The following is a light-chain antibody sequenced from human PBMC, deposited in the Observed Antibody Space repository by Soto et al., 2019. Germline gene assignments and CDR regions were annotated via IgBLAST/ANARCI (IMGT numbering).Light chain of an antibody. CDR2: AAS. Sequence: EIQVTQSPTSLSASVGDRFTITCRASRSIGNNLNWYQQRPGKAPQLLIYAASSLQSGVPSRFSGSTSGTDFTLTINGLQPEDFATYYCQQSFSPHIAFGQGTRL. V-gene: IGKV1-39*01. CDR1: RSIGNN. CDR3: QQSFSPHIA. J-gene: IGKJ5*01.